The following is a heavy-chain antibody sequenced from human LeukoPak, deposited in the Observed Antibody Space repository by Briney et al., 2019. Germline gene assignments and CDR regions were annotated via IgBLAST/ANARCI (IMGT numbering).Heavy chain of an antibody. J-gene: IGHJ3*02. CDR3: AKGHAYYYDSSGYPDAFDI. Sequence: GGSLRLSCAASGFTFSSYGIHWVRQAPGKGLEWVAFIRYDGSNKYYADSVKGRFTISRDNPKNTLYLQMNSLRAEDTGVYYCAKGHAYYYDSSGYPDAFDIWGQGTMVTVSS. D-gene: IGHD3-22*01. CDR2: IRYDGSNK. CDR1: GFTFSSYG. V-gene: IGHV3-30*02.